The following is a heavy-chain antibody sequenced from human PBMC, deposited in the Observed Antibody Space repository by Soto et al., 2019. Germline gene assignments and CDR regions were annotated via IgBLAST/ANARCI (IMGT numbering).Heavy chain of an antibody. D-gene: IGHD3-16*01. Sequence: GGSLRLSCAASGFTFSSYWMSWVRQAPGKGLEWVANIKQDGSEKYYVDSVKGRFTISRDNAKNSLYLQMNSLRAEDTAVYYCARGLLIGPFEGDDAFDIWGQGTMVTVSS. CDR1: GFTFSSYW. V-gene: IGHV3-7*05. CDR2: IKQDGSEK. CDR3: ARGLLIGPFEGDDAFDI. J-gene: IGHJ3*02.